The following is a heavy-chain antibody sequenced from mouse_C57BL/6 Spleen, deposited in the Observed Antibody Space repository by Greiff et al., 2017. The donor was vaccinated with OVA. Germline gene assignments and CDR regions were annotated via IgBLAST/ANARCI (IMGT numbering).Heavy chain of an antibody. J-gene: IGHJ4*01. D-gene: IGHD2-4*01. CDR2: IHPNSGST. CDR3: ARRDYDEGYAMDY. CDR1: GYTFTSYW. V-gene: IGHV1-64*01. Sequence: QVQLQQSGAELVKPGASVKLSCKASGYTFTSYWMHWVKQRPGQGLEWIGMIHPNSGSTNYNEKFKSKATLTVDKSSSTAYMQLSSLTSEDSAVYYCARRDYDEGYAMDYWGQGTSVTVSS.